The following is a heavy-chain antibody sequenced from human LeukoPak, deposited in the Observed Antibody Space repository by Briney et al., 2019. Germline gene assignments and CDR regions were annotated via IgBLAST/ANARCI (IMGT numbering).Heavy chain of an antibody. CDR1: GGSISSGGYY. V-gene: IGHV4-61*08. CDR3: ARTYGSGSYAFDI. Sequence: SETLSLTCTVSGGSISSGGYYWSWIRQPPGKGLEWIGYIYYSGSTNYNPSLKSRVTISVDTSKKQFSLKLSSVTAADTAVYYCARTYGSGSYAFDIWGQGTMVTVSS. J-gene: IGHJ3*02. D-gene: IGHD3-10*01. CDR2: IYYSGST.